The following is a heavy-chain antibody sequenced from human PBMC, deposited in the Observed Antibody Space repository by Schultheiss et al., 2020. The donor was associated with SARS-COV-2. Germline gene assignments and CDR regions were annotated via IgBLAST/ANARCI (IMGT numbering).Heavy chain of an antibody. J-gene: IGHJ6*03. Sequence: SETLSLTCTVSGGSISSYYWSWIRQPAGKGLEWIGRIYTSGSTNYNPSLKSRVTMSVDTSKNQFSLKLSSVTAADTAVYYCARGVSGDIVVVPAAIPPPYYYYYYMDVWGKGTTVTVSS. D-gene: IGHD2-2*02. CDR1: GGSISSYY. CDR3: ARGVSGDIVVVPAAIPPPYYYYYYMDV. CDR2: IYTSGST. V-gene: IGHV4-4*07.